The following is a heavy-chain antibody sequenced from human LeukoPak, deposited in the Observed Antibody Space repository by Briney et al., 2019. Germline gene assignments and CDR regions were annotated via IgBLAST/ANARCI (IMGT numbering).Heavy chain of an antibody. Sequence: GGSLRLSCAASGFTFSSYGMHWVRQAPGKGLEWVAVISYDGSNKYYADSVKGRFTISRDNAKNTLYLQMNSLRAEDTAVYYCARDTVDTANAVWGQGTTVTVSS. CDR2: ISYDGSNK. CDR1: GFTFSSYG. V-gene: IGHV3-30*03. D-gene: IGHD5-18*01. J-gene: IGHJ6*02. CDR3: ARDTVDTANAV.